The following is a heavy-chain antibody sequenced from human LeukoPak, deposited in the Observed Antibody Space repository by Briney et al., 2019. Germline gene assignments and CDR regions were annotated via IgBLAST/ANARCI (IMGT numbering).Heavy chain of an antibody. CDR2: IYYSGST. Sequence: PSETLSLTCTVSGGSISSSSYYWGWIRQPPGKGLEWIGYIYYSGSTNYNPSLKSRVTISVDTSKNQFSLKLSSVTAADTAVYYCARRIAAAGTGWFDRWGQGTLVTVSS. V-gene: IGHV4-61*05. D-gene: IGHD6-13*01. CDR3: ARRIAAAGTGWFDR. CDR1: GGSISSSSYY. J-gene: IGHJ5*02.